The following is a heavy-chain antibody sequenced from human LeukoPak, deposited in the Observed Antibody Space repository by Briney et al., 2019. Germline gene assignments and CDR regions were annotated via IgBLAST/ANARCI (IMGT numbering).Heavy chain of an antibody. CDR1: GFPFRNCA. D-gene: IGHD1-26*01. J-gene: IGHJ4*02. Sequence: GGSLRLSCAASGFPFRNCAMAWVRQAPGEGLEWASAISGGGDFTLYADSVKGRFTISRDNSKNTLYLQMNSLRADDTAVYYCVCRIGGAPQWGQGTLVTVSS. V-gene: IGHV3-23*01. CDR2: ISGGGDFT. CDR3: VCRIGGAPQ.